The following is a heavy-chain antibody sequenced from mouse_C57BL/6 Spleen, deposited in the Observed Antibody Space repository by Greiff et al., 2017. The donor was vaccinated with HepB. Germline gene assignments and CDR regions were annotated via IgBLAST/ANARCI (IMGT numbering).Heavy chain of an antibody. CDR2: INPSTGGT. CDR3: AMDSN. CDR1: GYSFTGYY. J-gene: IGHJ2*01. V-gene: IGHV1-42*01. Sequence: VQLKESGPELVKPGASVKISCKASGYSFTGYYMNWVKQSPEKSLEWIGEINPSTGGTTYNQKFKAKATLTVDKSSSTAYMQLKSLTSEDSAVYYCAMDSNWGQGTTLTVSS.